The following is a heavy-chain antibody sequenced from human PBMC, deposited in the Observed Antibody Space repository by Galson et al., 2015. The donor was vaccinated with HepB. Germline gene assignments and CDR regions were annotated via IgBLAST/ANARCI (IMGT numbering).Heavy chain of an antibody. D-gene: IGHD2-21*01. CDR2: VFYGGNI. J-gene: IGHJ4*02. CDR1: GVSVSSGVYP. V-gene: IGHV4-39*01. CDR3: ARPTFQSAYFDL. Sequence: SETLSLTCTVSGVSVSSGVYPWAWIRQSPETGLEWIGTVFYGGNIHYSASLKSRFTMSVDTSQNQISLKLSSVTAADTAVYYCARPTFQSAYFDLWGQGTLVTVSS.